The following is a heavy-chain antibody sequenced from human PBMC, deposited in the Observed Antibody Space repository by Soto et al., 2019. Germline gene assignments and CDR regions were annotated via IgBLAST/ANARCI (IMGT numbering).Heavy chain of an antibody. CDR2: IIPISGTA. J-gene: IGHJ6*02. V-gene: IGHV1-69*01. CDR1: GGTFSSYA. Sequence: QVQLVQSGAEVKKPGSSVKVSCKASGGTFSSYAISWVRQAPGQGLEWMGGIIPISGTANYAQKFQGRVTITADESTSTAYMALRSLRSEDTAVYYWARSQGSSTSLEIYYYYYYGMDVWDQGSTVTVSS. CDR3: ARSQGSSTSLEIYYYYYYGMDV. D-gene: IGHD2-2*01.